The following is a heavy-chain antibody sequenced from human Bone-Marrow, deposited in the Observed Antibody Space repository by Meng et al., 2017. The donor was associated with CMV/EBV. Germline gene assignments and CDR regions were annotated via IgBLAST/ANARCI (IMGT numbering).Heavy chain of an antibody. J-gene: IGHJ6*02. CDR1: GGTFSTYV. D-gene: IGHD1-26*01. Sequence: SVKVSCKASGGTFSTYVISWVRQAPGQGLEWMGGIIPIFGTTNYAQKFQGRITITTDGSTSTAYMELSTLRSDDTAVYYCARDRLVGATTGYYGMDVWGQGTTVTVSS. CDR3: ARDRLVGATTGYYGMDV. CDR2: IIPIFGTT. V-gene: IGHV1-69*05.